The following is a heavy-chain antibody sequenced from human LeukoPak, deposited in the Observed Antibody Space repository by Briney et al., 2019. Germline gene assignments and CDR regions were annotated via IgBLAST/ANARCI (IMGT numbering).Heavy chain of an antibody. CDR1: GVSFSGYY. CDR3: ARPLWFGSSEGDYYYMDV. J-gene: IGHJ6*03. D-gene: IGHD3-10*01. Sequence: PSETLSLTCAVHGVSFSGYYWSWIRQAPGKGLECIGEINHSGSTDHNPCLKSRVTISVDTSKNPFSLELTSVPAADPAVYYCARPLWFGSSEGDYYYMDVWGKGTTVTVSS. CDR2: INHSGST. V-gene: IGHV4-34*01.